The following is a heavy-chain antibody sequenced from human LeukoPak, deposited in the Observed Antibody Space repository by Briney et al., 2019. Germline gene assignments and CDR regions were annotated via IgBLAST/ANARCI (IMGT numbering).Heavy chain of an antibody. CDR1: RYTFTKYF. D-gene: IGHD3-22*01. CDR2: MNPNSGNT. Sequence: ASVKVSCQASRYTFTKYFTQWVRQGPGQGLEWMGWMNPNSGNTGYAQKFQGRVTMTRNTSISTAYMELSSLRSEDTAVYYCARGVTMIVVALNYWGQGTLVTVSS. CDR3: ARGVTMIVVALNY. J-gene: IGHJ4*02. V-gene: IGHV1-8*01.